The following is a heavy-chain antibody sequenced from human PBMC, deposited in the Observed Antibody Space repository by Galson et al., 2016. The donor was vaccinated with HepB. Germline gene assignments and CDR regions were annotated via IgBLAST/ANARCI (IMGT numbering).Heavy chain of an antibody. CDR3: GKHGGFDY. D-gene: IGHD3-16*01. V-gene: IGHV3-23*01. Sequence: SLRLSCAASGFTFSSYGMHWVRQAPGRGLEWVSGITRSGDAPHYADFVKGRFTISRDNSKYTLYLYMNNLTAGDTAIYYCGKHGGFDYWCQGAPVTVSP. CDR2: ITRSGDAP. J-gene: IGHJ4*02. CDR1: GFTFSSYG.